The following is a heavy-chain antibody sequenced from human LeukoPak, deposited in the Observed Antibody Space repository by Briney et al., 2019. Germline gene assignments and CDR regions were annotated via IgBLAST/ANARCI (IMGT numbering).Heavy chain of an antibody. Sequence: SETLSLTCAVYGGSFSGYYWSWIHQPPGKGLEWIGEINHSGSTNYNPSLKSRVTISVDMSKNQFSLRLKSVTAADTAVYYCARGALLWFGAKMEYYFDSWGQGTPLTVSS. D-gene: IGHD3-10*01. CDR1: GGSFSGYY. V-gene: IGHV4-34*01. J-gene: IGHJ4*02. CDR3: ARGALLWFGAKMEYYFDS. CDR2: INHSGST.